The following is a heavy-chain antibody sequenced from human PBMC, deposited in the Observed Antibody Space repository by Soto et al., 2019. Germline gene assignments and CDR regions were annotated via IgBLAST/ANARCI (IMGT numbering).Heavy chain of an antibody. CDR1: GNTLTSYY. J-gene: IGHJ4*02. V-gene: IGHV1-46*03. D-gene: IGHD4-17*01. CDR3: ARETTVTKYYFDY. CDR2: INPSGGST. Sequence: GASVRASSTASGNTLTSYYMHCVGKYPGQGLEWMGIINPSGGSTSYAKKFQGRVTMTRDTSTSTVYMELSSLRSEDTAVYYCARETTVTKYYFDYWGQGTLVTVSS.